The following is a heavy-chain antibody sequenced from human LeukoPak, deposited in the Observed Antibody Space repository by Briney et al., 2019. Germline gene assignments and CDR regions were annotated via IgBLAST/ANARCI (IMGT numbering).Heavy chain of an antibody. Sequence: PGGSLRLSCAASGFTFSTYATSWVRQTPEKGLEWVSAISDTGGNTFYADSVKGRFTISRDNSKNTLYLQMNSLRAEDTAIYYCAKGRTNDYWGQGNLVTVSS. V-gene: IGHV3-23*01. CDR2: ISDTGGNT. J-gene: IGHJ4*02. CDR3: AKGRTNDY. D-gene: IGHD1/OR15-1a*01. CDR1: GFTFSTYA.